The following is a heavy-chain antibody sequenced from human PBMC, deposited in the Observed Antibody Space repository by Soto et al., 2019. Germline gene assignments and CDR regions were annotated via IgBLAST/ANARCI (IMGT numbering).Heavy chain of an antibody. CDR2: ISSSSSYI. J-gene: IGHJ4*02. D-gene: IGHD3-22*01. V-gene: IGHV3-21*01. Sequence: GGSLRLSCAASGFTFSSYSMNWVRQAPGKGLEWVSSISSSSSYIYYADSVKGRFTISRDNAKNSLYLQMNSLRAEDTAVYYCARDVGYYYDSSGYHSLFDYWGQGTLVTVSS. CDR3: ARDVGYYYDSSGYHSLFDY. CDR1: GFTFSSYS.